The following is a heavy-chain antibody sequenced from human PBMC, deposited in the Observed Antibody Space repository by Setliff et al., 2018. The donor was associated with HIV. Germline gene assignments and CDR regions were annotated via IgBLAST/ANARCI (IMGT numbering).Heavy chain of an antibody. J-gene: IGHJ4*02. V-gene: IGHV3-30*04. CDR1: GFTFSTYP. Sequence: PGGSLRLSCAASGFTFSTYPLYWVRQAPGKGLEWVAVISYDGNNKYYTDSVKGRFTISRDNSKNTLYLQMNSLRAEDTAVYYCENPGWDCSVGSCYEGGGYWGQGTLVTVSS. CDR3: ENPGWDCSVGSCYEGGGY. CDR2: ISYDGNNK. D-gene: IGHD2-15*01.